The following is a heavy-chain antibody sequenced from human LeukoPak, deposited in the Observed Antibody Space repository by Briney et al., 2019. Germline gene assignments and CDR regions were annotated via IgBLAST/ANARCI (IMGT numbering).Heavy chain of an antibody. CDR1: GFTFSSYW. D-gene: IGHD2-15*01. Sequence: GGSLRLSCAASGFTFSSYWMSWVRQAPGKGLEWVANIKQDGSEKYYVDSVKGRFTISRDNAKNSLYLQMNSLRAEDTAVYYYARAPYCIGGSCRFDYWGQGTLVTVSS. V-gene: IGHV3-7*03. J-gene: IGHJ4*02. CDR2: IKQDGSEK. CDR3: ARAPYCIGGSCRFDY.